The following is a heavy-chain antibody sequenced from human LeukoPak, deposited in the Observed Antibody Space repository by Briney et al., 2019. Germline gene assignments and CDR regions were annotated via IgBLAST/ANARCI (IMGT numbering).Heavy chain of an antibody. CDR2: IWFDGSRE. CDR3: ARWLAYKIDSNGFLDY. CDR1: GFTLNRNG. V-gene: IGHV3-33*01. J-gene: IGHJ4*02. Sequence: GGSLRLSCAASGFTLNRNGMHWVRQAPGKGLEWVALIWFDGSREYYGDSVKGRFIISRDNSKNTLYLQMNSLRAEDTAVYYCARWLAYKIDSNGFLDYWGQGTLVTVSS. D-gene: IGHD3-22*01.